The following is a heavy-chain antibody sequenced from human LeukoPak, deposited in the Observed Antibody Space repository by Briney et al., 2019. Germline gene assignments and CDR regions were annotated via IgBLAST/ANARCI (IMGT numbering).Heavy chain of an antibody. D-gene: IGHD2-8*02. V-gene: IGHV5-10-1*01. Sequence: GESLKISFKGSGYSFSSYWISWVRPMPGKGLEWMGRIDPGDSFTKYRPSLEGRVTISADKSLSTVYLQWRSLTASDTAIYYCARDGGGVSSWVSHWGQGTLVTVSS. CDR1: GYSFSSYW. CDR2: IDPGDSFT. J-gene: IGHJ4*02. CDR3: ARDGGGVSSWVSH.